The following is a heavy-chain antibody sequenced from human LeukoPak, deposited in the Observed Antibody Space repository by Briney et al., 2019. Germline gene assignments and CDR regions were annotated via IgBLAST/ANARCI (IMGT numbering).Heavy chain of an antibody. CDR2: ISAYNGNT. CDR1: GGTFSSYA. CDR3: ARGRLVDTAMVY. Sequence: ASVKVSCKASGGTFSSYAISWVRQAPGQGLEWMGWISAYNGNTNYAQKLQGRVTMTTDTSTSTAYMELRSLRSDDTAVYYCARGRLVDTAMVYWGQGTLVTVSS. D-gene: IGHD5-18*01. V-gene: IGHV1-18*01. J-gene: IGHJ4*02.